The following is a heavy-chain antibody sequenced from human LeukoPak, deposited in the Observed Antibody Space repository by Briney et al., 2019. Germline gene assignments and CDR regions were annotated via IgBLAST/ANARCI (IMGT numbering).Heavy chain of an antibody. J-gene: IGHJ4*02. CDR1: GGSISGYY. CDR2: IYYSGST. D-gene: IGHD1-26*01. V-gene: IGHV4-59*01. Sequence: SETLSLTCTVSGGSISGYYWSWIRQPPGKGLEWIGYIYYSGSTDYNPSLKSRVTISVDTSKNQFSLKLSSVTAADTAVYYCARESAIGGSYTIDYWGQGTLVTVSS. CDR3: ARESAIGGSYTIDY.